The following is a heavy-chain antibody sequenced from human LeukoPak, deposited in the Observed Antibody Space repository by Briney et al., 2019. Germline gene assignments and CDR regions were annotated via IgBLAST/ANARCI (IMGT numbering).Heavy chain of an antibody. D-gene: IGHD3-3*01. V-gene: IGHV3-7*01. CDR1: GFTFSSYW. CDR3: AREGNYYDFWSGYYRGNWFDP. CDR2: IKQDGSQK. Sequence: GGSLRLSCAASGFTFSSYWMSWVRQAPGKGLEWVANIKQDGSQKYYVDSVKGPFTISRYNAKNSLYLQMNSLRDEDTAVYYCAREGNYYDFWSGYYRGNWFDPWGQGTLVTVSS. J-gene: IGHJ5*02.